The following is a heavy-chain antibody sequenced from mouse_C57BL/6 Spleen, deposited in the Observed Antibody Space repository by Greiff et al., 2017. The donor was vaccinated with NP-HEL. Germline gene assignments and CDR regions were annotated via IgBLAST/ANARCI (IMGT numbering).Heavy chain of an antibody. CDR3: TRPLVDY. V-gene: IGHV1-15*01. D-gene: IGHD3-3*01. J-gene: IGHJ4*01. CDR2: IDPETGGT. CDR1: GYTFTDYE. Sequence: QVQLKESGAELVRPGASVTLSCKASGYTFTDYEMHWVKQTPVHGLEWIGAIDPETGGTAYNQKFKGKAILTADKSSSTAYMELRSLTSEDSAVYYCTRPLVDYWGQGTSVTVSS.